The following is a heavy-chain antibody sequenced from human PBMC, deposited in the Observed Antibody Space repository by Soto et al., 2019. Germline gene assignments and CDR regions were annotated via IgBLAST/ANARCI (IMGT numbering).Heavy chain of an antibody. CDR1: GFTFSSYA. D-gene: IGHD4-17*01. CDR3: ARDWSTYNYGMDI. V-gene: IGHV3-74*01. CDR2: ISDGSST. Sequence: GGSLRLSCAASGFTFSSYAMSWVRQAPGKGLEWVSAISDGSSTSYADSVKGRFTISRDNAKNTLYLQMNSLRAEDTAVYYCARDWSTYNYGMDIWYQGTTLTVSS. J-gene: IGHJ6*02.